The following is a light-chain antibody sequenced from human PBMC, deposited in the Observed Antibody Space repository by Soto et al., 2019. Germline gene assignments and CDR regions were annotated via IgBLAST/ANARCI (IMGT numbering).Light chain of an antibody. CDR2: GAS. J-gene: IGKJ1*01. CDR3: QQYGSSRT. V-gene: IGKV3-20*01. CDR1: QRVSSSY. Sequence: EILLTPSPGTMSLSPGERATLSCRASQRVSSSYLAWYQQNPGQAPRLLIYGASSRATGIPDRFSGSGSGTDFTLTISRLEPEDFAVYYCQQYGSSRTFGQGTKVEIK.